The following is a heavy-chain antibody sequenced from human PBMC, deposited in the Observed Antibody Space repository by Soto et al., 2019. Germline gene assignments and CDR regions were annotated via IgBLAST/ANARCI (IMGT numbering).Heavy chain of an antibody. V-gene: IGHV3-48*01. CDR3: ARDLRPGAPVRGY. J-gene: IGHJ4*02. CDR2: ISSSSSTI. Sequence: TGGSLRLSCAASGFTFSSYSMNWVRQAPGKGLEWVSYISSSSSTIYYADSVKGRFTISRDNAKNSLYLQMNSLRAEDTAVYYCARDLRPGAPVRGYWGQGTLVTVSS. CDR1: GFTFSSYS. D-gene: IGHD3-10*01.